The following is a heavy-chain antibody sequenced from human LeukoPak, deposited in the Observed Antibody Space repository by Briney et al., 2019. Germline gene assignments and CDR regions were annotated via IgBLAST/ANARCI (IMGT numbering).Heavy chain of an antibody. V-gene: IGHV4-4*07. CDR2: IYTSGST. D-gene: IGHD3-9*01. CDR1: GGSISSYY. CDR3: ARRRISTGLVIITGPAPRYNWFDP. Sequence: SETLSLTCTVSGGSISSYYWSWIRQPAGKGLEWIGRIYTSGSTNYNPSLKSRVTISVDTSNDQFSLKLSSVTAADTAVYYCARRRISTGLVIITGPAPRYNWFDPWGQGTLVTVSS. J-gene: IGHJ5*02.